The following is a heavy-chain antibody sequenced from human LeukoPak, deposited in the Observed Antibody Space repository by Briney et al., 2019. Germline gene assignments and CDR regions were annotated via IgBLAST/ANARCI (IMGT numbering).Heavy chain of an antibody. CDR2: IHHSGST. CDR1: GGSISSNW. D-gene: IGHD3-9*01. CDR3: ARNQDWAFDI. V-gene: IGHV4-4*02. J-gene: IGHJ3*02. Sequence: SETLSLTCAVSGGSISSNWWTWVRQPPGKGLEWIGEIHHSGSTNYNPSLKSRVTISVDKSKNQFSLRLSSVAAADTAMYYCARNQDWAFDIWGQGTMVTVSS.